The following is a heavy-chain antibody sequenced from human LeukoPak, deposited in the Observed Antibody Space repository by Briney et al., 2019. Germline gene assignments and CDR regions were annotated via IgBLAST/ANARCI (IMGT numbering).Heavy chain of an antibody. CDR3: ARDPLAWTGSDDAFDI. J-gene: IGHJ3*02. V-gene: IGHV1-69*05. CDR2: IIPIFGTA. CDR1: GYTFTSYG. D-gene: IGHD3/OR15-3a*01. Sequence: GASVKVSCKASGYTFTSYGISWVRQAPGQGLEWMGGIIPIFGTANYAQKFQGRVTITTDESTSTAYMELSSLRSEDTAVYYCARDPLAWTGSDDAFDIWGQGTMVTVSS.